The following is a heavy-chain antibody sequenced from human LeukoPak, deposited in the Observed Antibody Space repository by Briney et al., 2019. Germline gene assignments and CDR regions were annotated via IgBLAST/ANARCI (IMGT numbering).Heavy chain of an antibody. Sequence: PGRSLRLSCAASGFTFSSYWMHWVRQAPGRGLVWVSRINSDGSRTTYADSVKGRFTISRDNAKNSLYLQMDSLRAEDTAVYYCARPDYYRGAGSYGGDYWGQGTLVTVSS. CDR2: INSDGSRT. J-gene: IGHJ4*02. CDR1: GFTFSSYW. CDR3: ARPDYYRGAGSYGGDY. V-gene: IGHV3-74*01. D-gene: IGHD3-10*01.